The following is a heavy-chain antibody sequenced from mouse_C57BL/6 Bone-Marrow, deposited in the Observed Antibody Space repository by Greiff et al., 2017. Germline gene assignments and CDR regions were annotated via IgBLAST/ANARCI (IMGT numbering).Heavy chain of an antibody. J-gene: IGHJ4*01. CDR2: IDPETGGT. V-gene: IGHV1-15*01. CDR1: GYTFTDYE. Sequence: QVQLKQSGAELVRPGASVTLSCKASGYTFTDYEMHWVKQTPVHGLEWIGAIDPETGGTAYNQKFKGKAILTADKSSSTAYVELRSLTSEDSAVYYCTKITTVVANYAMDYWGQGTSVTVSS. D-gene: IGHD1-1*01. CDR3: TKITTVVANYAMDY.